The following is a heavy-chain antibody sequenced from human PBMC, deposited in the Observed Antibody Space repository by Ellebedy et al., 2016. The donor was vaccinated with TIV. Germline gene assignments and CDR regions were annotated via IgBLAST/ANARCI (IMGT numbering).Heavy chain of an antibody. CDR2: IIPIFGTA. D-gene: IGHD3-9*01. Sequence: ASVKVSCKASGRTFSSYAISWVRQAPGQGLEWMGGIIPIFGTANYAQKFQGRVTITADESTSTAYMELSSLRSEDTAVYYCARAPYDILTGYPNNWFDPWGQGTLVTVSS. CDR1: GRTFSSYA. CDR3: ARAPYDILTGYPNNWFDP. V-gene: IGHV1-69*13. J-gene: IGHJ5*02.